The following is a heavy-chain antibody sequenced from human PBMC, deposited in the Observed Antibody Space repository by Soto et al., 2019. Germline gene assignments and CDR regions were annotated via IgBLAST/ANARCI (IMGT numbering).Heavy chain of an antibody. CDR2: INAGNGNT. D-gene: IGHD6-13*01. Sequence: ASVKVSCKASGYTFTSYAMHCVRQAPGQMLEWMGWINAGNGNTKYSQKFQGRVTITRDTSASTAYMELSSLRSEDTAVYYCARPGGYSSSWYAPNFDYWGQGTLVTVSS. CDR3: ARPGGYSSSWYAPNFDY. CDR1: GYTFTSYA. V-gene: IGHV1-3*01. J-gene: IGHJ4*02.